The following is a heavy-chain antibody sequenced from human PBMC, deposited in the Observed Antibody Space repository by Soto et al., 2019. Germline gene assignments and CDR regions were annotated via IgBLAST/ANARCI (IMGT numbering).Heavy chain of an antibody. CDR1: GFTVSSNY. V-gene: IGHV3-66*01. D-gene: IGHD3-3*01. CDR3: ARTYYDFWSGPNYYYYMDV. Sequence: GGSLRLSCAASGFTVSSNYMSWVRQAPGKGLEWVSVIYSGGSTYYADSVKGRFTISRDNSKNTLYLQMNSLRAEDTAVYYCARTYYDFWSGPNYYYYMDVWGKGTTVTVPS. J-gene: IGHJ6*03. CDR2: IYSGGST.